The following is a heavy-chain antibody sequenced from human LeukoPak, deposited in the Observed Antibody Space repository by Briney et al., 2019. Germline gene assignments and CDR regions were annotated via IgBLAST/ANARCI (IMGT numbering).Heavy chain of an antibody. Sequence: KPSETLSLTCAVYGGSFSGYYWRWIRQPPGKGLEWIGEINHSGSTNYNPSLKSRVTISVDTSKNQFSLKLSSVTAAVTAVYYCASSGSSGWFADYWGQGTLVTVSS. D-gene: IGHD6-19*01. CDR1: GGSFSGYY. CDR2: INHSGST. J-gene: IGHJ4*02. CDR3: ASSGSSGWFADY. V-gene: IGHV4-34*01.